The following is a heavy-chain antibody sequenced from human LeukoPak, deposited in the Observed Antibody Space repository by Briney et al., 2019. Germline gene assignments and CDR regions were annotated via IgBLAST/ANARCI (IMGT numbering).Heavy chain of an antibody. V-gene: IGHV3-21*01. CDR2: IRFTGSYI. CDR1: GFTFSHYS. Sequence: GGSLGLSCVASGFTFSHYSMNWVRQAPGKGLEWVSSIRFTGSYIYYADSVKGRFTISRDNAKNSLYLQMNSLRAEDTAVYYCARDRGLFWNYFDYWGQGTLVTVSS. J-gene: IGHJ4*02. D-gene: IGHD3-3*01. CDR3: ARDRGLFWNYFDY.